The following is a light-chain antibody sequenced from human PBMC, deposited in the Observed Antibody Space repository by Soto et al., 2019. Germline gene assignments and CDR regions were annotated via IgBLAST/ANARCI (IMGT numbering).Light chain of an antibody. CDR1: SSDVGGYNY. Sequence: QSALTQPASVSGSPGQSITISCTGTSSDVGGYNYVSWYQQHPGKAPKLIIFDVTNRPSGVSNRFSGSKSGNTASLTFSGLQAEDEADYYCSSYTSSSTLVFGGGTKLTVL. J-gene: IGLJ2*01. CDR3: SSYTSSSTLV. V-gene: IGLV2-14*01. CDR2: DVT.